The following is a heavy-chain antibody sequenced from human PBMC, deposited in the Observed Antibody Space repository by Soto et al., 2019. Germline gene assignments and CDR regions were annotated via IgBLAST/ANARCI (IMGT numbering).Heavy chain of an antibody. CDR1: GGTFSSYA. J-gene: IGHJ6*02. V-gene: IGHV1-69*01. Sequence: QVQLVQSGAEVKKPGSSVKVSCKASGGTFSSYAISWVRQSPVQGLEWMGGIIPISGTTYYAQKFQGRVTITADASKSTAYMELSRLRSEETAVYYWDRSQGSSTRLESNYYYYYGMDVWGQGTTVTVSS. D-gene: IGHD2-2*01. CDR3: DRSQGSSTRLESNYYYYYGMDV. CDR2: IIPISGTT.